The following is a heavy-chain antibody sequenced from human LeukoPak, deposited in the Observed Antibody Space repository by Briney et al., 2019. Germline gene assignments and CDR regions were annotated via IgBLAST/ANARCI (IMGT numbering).Heavy chain of an antibody. J-gene: IGHJ6*02. CDR2: MNPNSGNT. CDR3: ARADSSGWAYYYYGMDV. D-gene: IGHD6-19*01. Sequence: ASVKVSCKASGYTFTSYDINWVRQATGQGLEWMGWMNPNSGNTGYAQKFQGRVTMTRDTSISTAYMELSRLRSDDTAVYYCARADSSGWAYYYYGMDVWGQGTTVTVSS. CDR1: GYTFTSYD. V-gene: IGHV1-8*01.